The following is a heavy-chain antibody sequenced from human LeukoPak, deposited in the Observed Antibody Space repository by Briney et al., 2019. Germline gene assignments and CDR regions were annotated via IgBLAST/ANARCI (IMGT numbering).Heavy chain of an antibody. V-gene: IGHV4-59*08. CDR3: ARFGSNPYYFDY. D-gene: IGHD3-10*01. Sequence: ASETLSLTCTVSGGSISSYYWSWIGQPPGKGLEWIGYIYYSGSTNYNPSLKSRVTISVDTSKNQFSLKLSSVTAADTAVYYCARFGSNPYYFDYWGQGTLVTVSS. CDR2: IYYSGST. J-gene: IGHJ4*02. CDR1: GGSISSYY.